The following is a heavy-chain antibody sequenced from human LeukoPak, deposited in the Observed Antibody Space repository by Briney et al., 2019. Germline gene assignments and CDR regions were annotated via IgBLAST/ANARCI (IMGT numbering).Heavy chain of an antibody. D-gene: IGHD6-19*01. CDR1: GYSISSGYY. Sequence: PSETLSLTCAVSGYSISSGYYWGWIRQPPGKGLEWIGSIYHSGSTYYNPSLKSRVTISVDTSKNQFSLKLSSVTAADTAVYYCARGVTRWLVNHWGQGTLVTVSS. V-gene: IGHV4-38-2*01. CDR2: IYHSGST. CDR3: ARGVTRWLVNH. J-gene: IGHJ5*02.